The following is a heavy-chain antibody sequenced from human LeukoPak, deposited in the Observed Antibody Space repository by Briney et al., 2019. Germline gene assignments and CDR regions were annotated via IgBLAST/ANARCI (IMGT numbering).Heavy chain of an antibody. D-gene: IGHD5-12*01. CDR2: IIPIFGTA. J-gene: IGHJ6*03. CDR1: GYTFTSYG. CDR3: ARGALVAGNYYYYYYYMDV. Sequence: ASVKVSCKASGYTFTSYGISWVRQAPGQGLEWMGGIIPIFGTANYAQKFQGRVTITTDESTSTAYMELSSLRSEDTAVYYCARGALVAGNYYYYYYYMDVWGKGTTVTVSS. V-gene: IGHV1-69*05.